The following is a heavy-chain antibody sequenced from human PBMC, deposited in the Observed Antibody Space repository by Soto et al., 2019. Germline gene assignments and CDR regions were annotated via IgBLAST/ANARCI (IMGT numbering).Heavy chain of an antibody. CDR3: ARVFVYDFWSEYGMDV. Sequence: EVQLVESGGGLVQPGGSLRLSCAASGFTFSSYWMSWVRQAPGKGLEWVANIKQDGSEKYYVDSVKGRFTISRDNAKNSLYLQMNSLRAEDTAVYYCARVFVYDFWSEYGMDVWGRGTTVTVSS. V-gene: IGHV3-7*05. D-gene: IGHD3-3*01. CDR1: GFTFSSYW. CDR2: IKQDGSEK. J-gene: IGHJ6*02.